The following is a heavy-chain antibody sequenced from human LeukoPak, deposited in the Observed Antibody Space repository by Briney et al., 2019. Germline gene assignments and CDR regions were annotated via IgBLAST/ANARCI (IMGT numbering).Heavy chain of an antibody. CDR1: GYTFTSYG. CDR2: ISAYNGNT. J-gene: IGHJ5*02. D-gene: IGHD3-22*01. Sequence: ASVKVSCRASGYTFTSYGISWVRQAPGQGLEWMGWISAYNGNTNYAQKLQGRVTMTTDTSTSTAYMELRSLRSDDTAVYYCARTPSYYYDSSGYYRNGFDPWGQGTLVTVSS. V-gene: IGHV1-18*01. CDR3: ARTPSYYYDSSGYYRNGFDP.